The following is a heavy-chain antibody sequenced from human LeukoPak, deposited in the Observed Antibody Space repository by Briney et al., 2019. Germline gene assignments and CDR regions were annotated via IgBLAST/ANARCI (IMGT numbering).Heavy chain of an antibody. CDR3: ASGYCSGGSCQKYYYYYGMDV. CDR1: GFTVSSIY. J-gene: IGHJ6*02. Sequence: GGSLRLSCAASGFTVSSIYMSWVRQAPGKGLEWVSVIYSGGSTYYADSVKGRFTISRDNSKNTLYLQMNSLRAEDTAVYYCASGYCSGGSCQKYYYYYGMDVWGQGTTVTVS. CDR2: IYSGGST. V-gene: IGHV3-53*01. D-gene: IGHD2-15*01.